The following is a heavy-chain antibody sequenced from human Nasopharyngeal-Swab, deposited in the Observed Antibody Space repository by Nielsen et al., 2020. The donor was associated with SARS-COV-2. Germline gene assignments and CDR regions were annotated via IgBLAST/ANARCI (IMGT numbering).Heavy chain of an antibody. CDR2: IGSDGGA. D-gene: IGHD3-16*01. V-gene: IGHV3-74*01. J-gene: IGHJ6*02. Sequence: GESLKISCAASGFSISGYWMHWVRQAPGKGLVWVSRIGSDGGANYADSATGRFTISRDNATNTVYLQMNSLRVEDTAVYYCVVAYYVWGSSRGMDVWGQGTTVTVSS. CDR1: GFSISGYW. CDR3: VVAYYVWGSSRGMDV.